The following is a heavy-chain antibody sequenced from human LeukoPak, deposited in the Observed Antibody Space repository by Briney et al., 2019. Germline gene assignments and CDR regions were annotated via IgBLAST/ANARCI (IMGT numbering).Heavy chain of an antibody. CDR3: ARGWLADTTVVTPYNY. CDR1: GGTFSSHD. CDR2: ITPIFGTA. J-gene: IGHJ4*02. Sequence: ASVTVSCTASGGTFSSHDISWVRQAPGQGLEWMGGITPIFGTAKYTQKFQGRVTITADESMSTAYMELSSLRSEDTAIYYCARGWLADTTVVTPYNYWGQGTLVTVSS. V-gene: IGHV1-69*13. D-gene: IGHD4-23*01.